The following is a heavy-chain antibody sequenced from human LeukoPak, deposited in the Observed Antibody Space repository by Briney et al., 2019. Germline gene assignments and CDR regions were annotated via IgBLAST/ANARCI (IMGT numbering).Heavy chain of an antibody. V-gene: IGHV3-21*01. CDR1: GFTFSSYS. D-gene: IGHD2-2*01. CDR3: GRARSGYCSRTSCFFDY. CDR2: ISSSSNYI. Sequence: GGSLRLSCAASGFTFSSYSMNWVRQAPGKGLEWVSSISSSSNYIYDADSVKGRFTISRDNAKNSLYLQMNSMRAEATAGSYCGRARSGYCSRTSCFFDYWGQGTLVTVSS. J-gene: IGHJ4*02.